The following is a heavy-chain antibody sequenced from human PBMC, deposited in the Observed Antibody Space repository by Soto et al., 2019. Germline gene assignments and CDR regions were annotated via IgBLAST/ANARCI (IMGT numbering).Heavy chain of an antibody. Sequence: GGSLRLSCAASGFTFSTYGMHWVRQAPGKGLEWVAVIWYDGSNKYYADSVKGRFTISRDNSKNRLYLQMNSLRAEDTAVYYCARGRGGTMVRGPDYFYYYMDVWGKGTTVTVSS. CDR1: GFTFSTYG. CDR2: IWYDGSNK. V-gene: IGHV3-33*01. CDR3: ARGRGGTMVRGPDYFYYYMDV. D-gene: IGHD3-10*01. J-gene: IGHJ6*03.